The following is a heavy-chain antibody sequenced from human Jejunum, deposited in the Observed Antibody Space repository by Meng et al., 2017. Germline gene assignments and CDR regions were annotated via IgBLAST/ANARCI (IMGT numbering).Heavy chain of an antibody. V-gene: IGHV3-15*01. CDR2: FRSKADGGTT. Sequence: GESLKISCAASGFAFTDAWMSWVRQAPGKGLEWVARFRSKADGGTTEYAAPVKGRFTISRADSENTLYLQMNSLKTEDTAVYYCTDHFYLGQGTLVTVSS. CDR3: TDHFY. D-gene: IGHD1-14*01. J-gene: IGHJ4*02. CDR1: GFAFTDAW.